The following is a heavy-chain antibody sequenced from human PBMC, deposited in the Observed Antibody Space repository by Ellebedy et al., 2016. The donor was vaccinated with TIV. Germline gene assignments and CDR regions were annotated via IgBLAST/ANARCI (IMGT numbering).Heavy chain of an antibody. J-gene: IGHJ4*02. Sequence: GGSLRLSCSASGFTFSTYAMHWVRQAPGKGLEFVSAISSNGGTTYSADSVKGRFTISRDNSKNTLYLQMSSLRAEDTAIYYCAKMSSWGGFDYWGQGSLVTVSS. V-gene: IGHV3-64D*06. CDR2: ISSNGGTT. CDR3: AKMSSWGGFDY. CDR1: GFTFSTYA. D-gene: IGHD1-26*01.